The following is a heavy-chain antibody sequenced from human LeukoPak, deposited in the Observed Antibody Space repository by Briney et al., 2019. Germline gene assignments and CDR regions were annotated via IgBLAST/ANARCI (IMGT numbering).Heavy chain of an antibody. D-gene: IGHD7-27*01. J-gene: IGHJ4*02. CDR2: ISDGGGRT. CDR1: GFSFSSYA. V-gene: IGHV3-23*01. CDR3: AKVQLGIGVDY. Sequence: GGSLRLSCAASGFSFSSYAVSWVRQAPGKGLEWVSGISDGGGRTYYADSVKGRFTISRDDSKNALYLQMNSLRAEDTAVYYCAKVQLGIGVDYWGQGTLVTVSS.